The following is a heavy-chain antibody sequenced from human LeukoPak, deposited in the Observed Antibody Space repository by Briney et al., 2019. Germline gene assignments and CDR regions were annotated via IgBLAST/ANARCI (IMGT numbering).Heavy chain of an antibody. V-gene: IGHV3-7*04. J-gene: IGHJ6*02. D-gene: IGHD2-15*01. Sequence: PGGSLRLSCAASGFTFSRYWMSWVRQAPGKGLEWVANIKEDGSEKYYVDSVKGRFTISRDNAKNPLYLQMNSLRAEDTAVYYCARDGSGDRYYYHGMDVWGRGTTVTVSS. CDR3: ARDGSGDRYYYHGMDV. CDR2: IKEDGSEK. CDR1: GFTFSRYW.